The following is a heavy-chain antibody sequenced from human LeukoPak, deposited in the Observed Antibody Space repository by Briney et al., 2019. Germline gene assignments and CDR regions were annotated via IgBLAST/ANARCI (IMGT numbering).Heavy chain of an antibody. CDR3: ARDTPYDTSGYYFDY. CDR1: GYALTELS. V-gene: IGHV1-46*01. D-gene: IGHD3-22*01. J-gene: IGHJ4*02. CDR2: INPRGGST. Sequence: ASVKVSCKVSGYALTELSMHWVRQAPGQGLEWMGIINPRGGSTRYAQKFQGRVTMTRDMSTGTVYMELSSLRSEDTAVFYCARDTPYDTSGYYFDYWGQGTLVTVSS.